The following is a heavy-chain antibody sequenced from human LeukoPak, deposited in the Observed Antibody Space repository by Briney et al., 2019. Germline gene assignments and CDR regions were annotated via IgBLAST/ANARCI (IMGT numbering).Heavy chain of an antibody. CDR3: ARPGSGGDAFDI. Sequence: YGNTNYAHKFQGRVTITTDESTSTAYMELSSLRSEDTAVYYCARPGSGGDAFDIWGQGTMVTVSS. V-gene: IGHV1-69*05. J-gene: IGHJ3*02. CDR2: YGNT. D-gene: IGHD1-26*01.